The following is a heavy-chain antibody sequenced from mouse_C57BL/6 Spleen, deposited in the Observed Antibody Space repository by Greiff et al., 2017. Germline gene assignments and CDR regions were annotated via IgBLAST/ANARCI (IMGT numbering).Heavy chain of an antibody. D-gene: IGHD1-1*01. CDR1: GFTFSNYW. Sequence: EVKLVESGGGLVQPGGSMKLSCVASGFTFSNYWMNWVRQSPEKGLEWVAQIRLKSDNYATHYAESVKGRFTISRDDSKSSVYLQMNNLRAEDTGIYYCTRGSSPDYWGQGTTLTVSS. J-gene: IGHJ2*01. V-gene: IGHV6-3*01. CDR2: IRLKSDNYAT. CDR3: TRGSSPDY.